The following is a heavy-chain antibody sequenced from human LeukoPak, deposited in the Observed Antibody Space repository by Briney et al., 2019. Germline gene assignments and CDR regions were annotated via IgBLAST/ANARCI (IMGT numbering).Heavy chain of an antibody. Sequence: GGSLRLSCAASGSTFSSYAMSWVRQAPGKGLEWVSAISGSGGSTYYADSVKGRFTISRDNSKNTLYLQMNSLRAEDTAVYYCATWGLIVVVVAGFDYWGQGTLVTVSS. CDR1: GSTFSSYA. D-gene: IGHD2-15*01. CDR2: ISGSGGST. V-gene: IGHV3-23*01. CDR3: ATWGLIVVVVAGFDY. J-gene: IGHJ4*02.